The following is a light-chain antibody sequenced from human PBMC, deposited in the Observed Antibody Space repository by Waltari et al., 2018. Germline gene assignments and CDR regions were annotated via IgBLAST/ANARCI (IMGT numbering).Light chain of an antibody. V-gene: IGLV1-36*01. CDR2: GN. Sequence: QSALTQEASVSGTVGQKVTLSCTGNTNNLGSYVVGWYQQISHGAPKTVLFGNSLPSGIPDRFSGSKSGTTASLTISGLQPEDEADYYCSTWDRSLDARVFGGGTKLTVL. J-gene: IGLJ2*01. CDR3: STWDRSLDARV. CDR1: TNNLGSYV.